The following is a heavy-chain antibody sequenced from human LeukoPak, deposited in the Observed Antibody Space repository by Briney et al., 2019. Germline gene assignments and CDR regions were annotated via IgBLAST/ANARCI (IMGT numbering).Heavy chain of an antibody. V-gene: IGHV4-59*01. CDR3: ARGGSSVGRRAFDI. D-gene: IGHD2-2*01. CDR1: GGSISSYY. J-gene: IGHJ3*02. CDR2: IYYSGST. Sequence: PSETLSLTCTVSGGSISSYYWSWIRQPPGKGLEWIGYIYYSGSTNYNPSLKSRVTISVDTSKNQFSLKLSSVTAADTAVYYCARGGSSVGRRAFDIWGQGTMVTVSS.